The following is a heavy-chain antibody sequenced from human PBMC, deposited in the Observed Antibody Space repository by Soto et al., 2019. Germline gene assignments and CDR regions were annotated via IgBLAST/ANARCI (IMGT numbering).Heavy chain of an antibody. CDR1: GDSVSSNTAS. V-gene: IGHV6-1*01. CDR2: TYFRSKWYN. CDR3: AKGDNLGPKTGYAFDP. Sequence: SETLSLTCAISGDSVSSNTASWNWIRQSPSRGLEWLGRTYFRSKWYNDYAVSVKSRIIINPDTSNNQFSLQLNSVTPEDTAVYFCAKGDNLGPKTGYAFDPWGQGIMVTVSS. D-gene: IGHD5-12*01. J-gene: IGHJ5*02.